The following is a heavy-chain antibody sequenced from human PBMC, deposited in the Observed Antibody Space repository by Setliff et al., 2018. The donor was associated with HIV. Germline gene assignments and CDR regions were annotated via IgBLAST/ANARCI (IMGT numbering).Heavy chain of an antibody. V-gene: IGHV4-39*07. CDR2: IYYSGST. J-gene: IGHJ6*03. CDR3: SKILNLYNYMDA. D-gene: IGHD3-9*01. CDR1: GGAISSRSYY. Sequence: PSETLSLTCTVSGGAISSRSYYWGWIRQPPAKGLEWIGSIYYSGSTYYNPSLKSRVTFSLDTSKNQFSLRLSSVTAADTAVYYCSKILNLYNYMDALGKGTSVTVSS.